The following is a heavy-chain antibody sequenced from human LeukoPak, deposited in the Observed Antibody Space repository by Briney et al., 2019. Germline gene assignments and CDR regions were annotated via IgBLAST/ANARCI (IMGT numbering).Heavy chain of an antibody. CDR3: ANGDYYGSSGYYYYYGMDV. CDR1: GFTFDDYA. V-gene: IGHV3-43*02. D-gene: IGHD3-22*01. Sequence: GGSLRLSCAASGFTFDDYAMHWVRQAPGKGLEWVSLISGDGGSTYYADSVKGRFTISRDNSKNSLYLQMNSLRTEDTALYYCANGDYYGSSGYYYYYGMDVWGQGTTVTVSS. J-gene: IGHJ6*02. CDR2: ISGDGGST.